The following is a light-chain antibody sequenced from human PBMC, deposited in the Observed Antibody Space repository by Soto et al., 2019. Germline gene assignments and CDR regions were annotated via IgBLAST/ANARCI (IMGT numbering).Light chain of an antibody. CDR2: GAS. J-gene: IGKJ2*01. Sequence: EIVMTQSPASLSLSPGEGATLSCRASQTVASNFAWYQQKPGQAPRLLIHGASTRATGGPARFSGSGSGTAFSLTISSLQSEDFVVYYCQQYHNWPPQYTFGQGTKLQIK. CDR1: QTVASN. CDR3: QQYHNWPPQYT. V-gene: IGKV3-15*01.